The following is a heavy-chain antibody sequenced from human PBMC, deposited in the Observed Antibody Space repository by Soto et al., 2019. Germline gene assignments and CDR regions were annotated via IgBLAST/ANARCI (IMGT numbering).Heavy chain of an antibody. V-gene: IGHV1-3*01. D-gene: IGHD3-22*01. CDR2: INAGNGNT. CDR3: ARDRSYYDSSGSYYYYYGMDV. J-gene: IGHJ6*02. CDR1: GYTFTSYA. Sequence: ASVKVSCKASGYTFTSYAMHWVRQAPGQRLEWMGWINAGNGNTKYSQEFQGRVTITRDTSASTAYMELSSLRSEDTAVYYCARDRSYYDSSGSYYYYYGMDVWGQGTTVTVSS.